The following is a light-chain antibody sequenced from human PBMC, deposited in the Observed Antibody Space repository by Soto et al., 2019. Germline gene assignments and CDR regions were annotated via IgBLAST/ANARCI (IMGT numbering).Light chain of an antibody. Sequence: QAVLTQPPSVSGAPGQRVTISCTGGSSNIGARSDVHWYQQLPGTAPKLLIYGDSNRPSGVPNRFSGSKSGTSASLAITGLQADDEADYYCQSYDSSLSGYVFGTGTKVTVL. CDR3: QSYDSSLSGYV. CDR1: SSNIGARSD. CDR2: GDS. V-gene: IGLV1-40*01. J-gene: IGLJ1*01.